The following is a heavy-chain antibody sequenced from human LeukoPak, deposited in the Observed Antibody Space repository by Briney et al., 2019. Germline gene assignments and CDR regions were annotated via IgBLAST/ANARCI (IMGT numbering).Heavy chain of an antibody. J-gene: IGHJ5*02. CDR1: GGSISSGGYY. CDR3: ARGGGLWFGELLRTWFDP. CDR2: TYYSGST. Sequence: SQTLSLTCTVSGGSISSGGYYWSWIRQHPGKGLEGIGYTYYSGSTNYNPSLKSRVTISVDTSKNQFSLKLSSVTAADTAVYYCARGGGLWFGELLRTWFDPWGQGTLVIVSS. V-gene: IGHV4-31*03. D-gene: IGHD3-10*01.